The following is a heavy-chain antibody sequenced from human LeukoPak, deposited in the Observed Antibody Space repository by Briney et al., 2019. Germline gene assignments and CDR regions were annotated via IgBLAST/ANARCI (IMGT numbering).Heavy chain of an antibody. CDR1: GFTLSSYA. D-gene: IGHD6-13*01. V-gene: IGHV3-23*01. Sequence: GGSLRLSCAASGFTLSSYAMSWVRQAPGKGLEWVSIISGSGNTYYSDSVKGRFTISRDNSKNTLYLQMNRLRAEDTAVYYCAKPYSSSWYEPFDIWGQGTMVTVSS. CDR2: ISGSGNT. J-gene: IGHJ3*02. CDR3: AKPYSSSWYEPFDI.